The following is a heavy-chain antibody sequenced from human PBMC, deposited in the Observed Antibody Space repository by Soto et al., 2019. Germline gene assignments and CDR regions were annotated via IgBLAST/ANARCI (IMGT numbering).Heavy chain of an antibody. CDR2: IIPIFGTV. CDR3: AREKGSGSYYKYYFDY. D-gene: IGHD3-10*01. V-gene: IGHV1-69*01. Sequence: QVQLVQSGAEVKKPGSSVKVSCKASGGTFSSYAISWVRQAPGQGIEWMGGIIPIFGTVNYAQKFQGRVTITADESTSTAYMELSSLRSEDTAVYYCAREKGSGSYYKYYFDYWGQGTLVTVSS. CDR1: GGTFSSYA. J-gene: IGHJ4*02.